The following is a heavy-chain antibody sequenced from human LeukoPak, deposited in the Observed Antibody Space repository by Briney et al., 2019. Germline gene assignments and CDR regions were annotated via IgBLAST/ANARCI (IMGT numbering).Heavy chain of an antibody. Sequence: PSETLSLTCTVSGGSISSGGYYWSWVRQAPGKGLEWVSAISGSGGSTYYADSVKGRFTISRDNSKNTLYLQMNSLRAEDTAVYYCAKTGYYDSSGSYWGQGTLVTVSS. J-gene: IGHJ4*02. CDR1: GGSISSGGYY. CDR2: ISGSGGST. D-gene: IGHD3-22*01. V-gene: IGHV3-23*01. CDR3: AKTGYYDSSGSY.